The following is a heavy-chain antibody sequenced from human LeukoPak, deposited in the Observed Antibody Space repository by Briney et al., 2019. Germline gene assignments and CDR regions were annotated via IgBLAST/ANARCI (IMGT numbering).Heavy chain of an antibody. CDR1: GFTFSSYG. J-gene: IGHJ4*02. Sequence: GGSLRLSCAASGFTFSSYGMHWVRQAPGKGLEWVAVISYDGSNKYYADSVKGRFTISRDNSKNTLYLQMNSLRPDDTAVYYCAKEGCSSTSCSYFDYWGQGTLVTVSS. V-gene: IGHV3-30*18. D-gene: IGHD2-2*01. CDR2: ISYDGSNK. CDR3: AKEGCSSTSCSYFDY.